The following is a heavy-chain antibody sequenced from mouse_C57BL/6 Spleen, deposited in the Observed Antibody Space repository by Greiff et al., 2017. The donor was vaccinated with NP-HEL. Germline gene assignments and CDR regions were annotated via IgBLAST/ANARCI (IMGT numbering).Heavy chain of an antibody. Sequence: EVQRVESGEGLVKPGGSLKLSCAASGFTFSSYAMSWVRQTPEKRLEWVAYISSGGDYIYYAATVKGRFTISRDNARNTLYLQMSSLKSEDTAMYYCTRGVLTTVVEDWYFDVWGTGTTVTVSS. CDR3: TRGVLTTVVEDWYFDV. J-gene: IGHJ1*03. CDR2: ISSGGDYI. V-gene: IGHV5-9-1*02. D-gene: IGHD1-1*01. CDR1: GFTFSSYA.